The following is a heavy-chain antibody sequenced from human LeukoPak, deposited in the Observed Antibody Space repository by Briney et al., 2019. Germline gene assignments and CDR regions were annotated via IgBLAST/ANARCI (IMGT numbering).Heavy chain of an antibody. J-gene: IGHJ4*02. V-gene: IGHV4-59*01. CDR3: ARGVYIAAAQYGY. CDR2: IYYSGTT. CDR1: GGSISSYY. D-gene: IGHD6-13*01. Sequence: SETLSLTCTVSGGSISSYYWSWIRQPPGKGLEWVGYIYYSGTTNYNPSLKSRVTISVDTSKNQSSLKLSSVTAADTAVYYCARGVYIAAAQYGYWGQGTLVTVSS.